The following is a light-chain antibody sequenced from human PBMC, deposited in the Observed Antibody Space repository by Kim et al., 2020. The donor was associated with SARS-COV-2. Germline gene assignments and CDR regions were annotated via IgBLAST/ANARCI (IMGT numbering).Light chain of an antibody. CDR2: GAS. Sequence: SPGERATLSCRASQSVTSSFLAWYQQKPGQAPRLLISGASSSATGIPDRFSGSGSGTDFTLTISRLEPEDFAVYYCQQYHSSPRTFGQGTKVDIK. V-gene: IGKV3-20*01. J-gene: IGKJ1*01. CDR1: QSVTSSF. CDR3: QQYHSSPRT.